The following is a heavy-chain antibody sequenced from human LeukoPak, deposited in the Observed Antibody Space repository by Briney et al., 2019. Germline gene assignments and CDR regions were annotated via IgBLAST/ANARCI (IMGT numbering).Heavy chain of an antibody. J-gene: IGHJ4*02. Sequence: ASVKVSCTASGYTFTGYYMHWVRQAPGQGLEWMGWINPNSGGTNYAQKFQGWVTMTRDTSISTAYMELSRLRSDDTAVYYCARGGTYYYDSSGYRIDYWGQGTLVTVSS. V-gene: IGHV1-2*04. D-gene: IGHD3-22*01. CDR1: GYTFTGYY. CDR2: INPNSGGT. CDR3: ARGGTYYYDSSGYRIDY.